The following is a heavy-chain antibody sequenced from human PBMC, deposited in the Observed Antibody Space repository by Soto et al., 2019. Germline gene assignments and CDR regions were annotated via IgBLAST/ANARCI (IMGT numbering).Heavy chain of an antibody. CDR3: ASPYGSGSYYTPYY. D-gene: IGHD3-10*01. CDR1: GYSISSGYY. J-gene: IGHJ4*02. CDR2: IYHSGST. V-gene: IGHV4-38-2*01. Sequence: QVQLQESGPGLVKPSETLSLTCAVSGYSISSGYYWGWIRQPPGKGLEWIGSIYHSGSTYYNPSLKSRVTISVDTSKNQFSLKLSSVTAADTAVYYCASPYGSGSYYTPYYWGQGTLVTVSS.